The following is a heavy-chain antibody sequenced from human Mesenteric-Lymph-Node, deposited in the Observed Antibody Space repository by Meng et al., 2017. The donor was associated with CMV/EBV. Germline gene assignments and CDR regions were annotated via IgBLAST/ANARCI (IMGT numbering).Heavy chain of an antibody. V-gene: IGHV3-23*01. CDR1: GCAVIECA. D-gene: IGHD2-2*02. J-gene: IGHJ5*02. CDR3: ARYSVVIPAAIGDWFDP. Sequence: GCAVIECAMSWVRKDRGKGLEWESRSDGNGDRANYADSAKGRLTISRDNSRNTLYLQMNSLRADDTAVYYCARYSVVIPAAIGDWFDPWGQGTLVTVSS. CDR2: SDGNGDRA.